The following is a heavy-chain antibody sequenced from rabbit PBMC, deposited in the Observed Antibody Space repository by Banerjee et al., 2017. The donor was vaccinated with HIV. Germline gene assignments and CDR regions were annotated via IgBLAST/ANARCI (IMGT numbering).Heavy chain of an antibody. CDR1: GFSFSSTHW. CDR3: ARGADSSYFLGL. Sequence: QSLEESGGDLVKPGASLTLTCTASGFSFSSTHWICWVRQAPGKGLEWIACIYANNIGTTYYASWVNGRFTISKPSSTTVTLQMTSLTAADTATYFCARGADSSYFLGLWGPGTLVTVS. CDR2: IYANNIGTT. J-gene: IGHJ6*01. V-gene: IGHV1S40*01. D-gene: IGHD8-1*01.